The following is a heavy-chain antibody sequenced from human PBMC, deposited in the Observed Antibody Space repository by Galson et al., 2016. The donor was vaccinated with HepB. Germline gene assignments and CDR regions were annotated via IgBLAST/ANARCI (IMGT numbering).Heavy chain of an antibody. V-gene: IGHV3-30*18. J-gene: IGHJ4*02. Sequence: SLRLSCAASGFTFSGYAMRWVRQAPGQGLEWVASISSDGREMNYVDSVKGRLTITRDKSKTILHLQMNGLRVDDTALYYCAKDAGHHDYFDHWGQGTLVTVSS. CDR2: ISSDGREM. D-gene: IGHD1-14*01. CDR3: AKDAGHHDYFDH. CDR1: GFTFSGYA.